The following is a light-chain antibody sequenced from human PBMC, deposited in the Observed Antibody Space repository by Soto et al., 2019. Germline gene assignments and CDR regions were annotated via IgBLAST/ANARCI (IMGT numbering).Light chain of an antibody. CDR3: QQYGSSPYT. V-gene: IGKV3-20*01. Sequence: EIVLTQSPATLSLSPGERATLSCRASQSVSSYLAWYQQKPGQAPRLLIFGASSRATGIPDRFSGSGSGTHFTLTINKMEPEDFAVYYCQQYGSSPYTFGQGTKVDIK. J-gene: IGKJ2*01. CDR1: QSVSSY. CDR2: GAS.